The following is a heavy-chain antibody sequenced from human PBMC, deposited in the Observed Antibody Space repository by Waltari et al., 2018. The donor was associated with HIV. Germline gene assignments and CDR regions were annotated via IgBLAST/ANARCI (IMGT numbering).Heavy chain of an antibody. Sequence: EVQLVESGGGLVQPGGSLRLSCAASGFTFSSYWMSWVRQAPGKGLGGGDNIKQDGREKYYVDSVNGRCTISRDNAEDSLYLQMNSLRAEDTAVYYCARGGFYGSGSKVNWGQGTLVTVSS. D-gene: IGHD3-10*01. J-gene: IGHJ4*02. CDR1: GFTFSSYW. V-gene: IGHV3-7*04. CDR2: IKQDGREK. CDR3: ARGGFYGSGSKVN.